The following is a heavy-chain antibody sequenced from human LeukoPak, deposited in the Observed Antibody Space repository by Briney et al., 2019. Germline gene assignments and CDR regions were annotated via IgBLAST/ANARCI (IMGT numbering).Heavy chain of an antibody. J-gene: IGHJ3*02. CDR3: ARVGYDSSGRHRYAFDI. CDR2: ISTYTGNT. CDR1: GYTFTSYA. V-gene: IGHV1-18*01. Sequence: ASVKVSCKTSGYTFTSYAISWVRQAPGQGLECMGWISTYTGNTDYAQKLQGRVTMTTDTSTSTAYMELRSLRSDDTAVYYCARVGYDSSGRHRYAFDIWGQGTMVTVSS. D-gene: IGHD3-22*01.